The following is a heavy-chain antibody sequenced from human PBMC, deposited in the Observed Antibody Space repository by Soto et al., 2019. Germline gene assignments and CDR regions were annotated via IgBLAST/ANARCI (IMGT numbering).Heavy chain of an antibody. J-gene: IGHJ5*02. CDR1: GGSISSGGYY. V-gene: IGHV4-31*03. CDR3: ASRITGAGFDP. Sequence: SETLSLTCTVSGGSISSGGYYWSWIRQHPGKGLEWIGYIYYSGSTYYNPSLKSRVTISVDTSKNQSSLKLSSVTAADTAVYYCASRITGAGFDPWGQGTLVTVS. CDR2: IYYSGST. D-gene: IGHD1-26*01.